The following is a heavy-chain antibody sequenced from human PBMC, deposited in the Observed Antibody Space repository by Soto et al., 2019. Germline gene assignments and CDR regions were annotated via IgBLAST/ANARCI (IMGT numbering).Heavy chain of an antibody. CDR3: AKDRAITMIVAPDAFDI. CDR1: GFTFSSYA. D-gene: IGHD3-22*01. CDR2: ISGSGGST. J-gene: IGHJ3*02. Sequence: EVQLLESGGGLVQPGGSLRLSCAASGFTFSSYAMSWVRQAPGKGLEWVSAISGSGGSTYYADSVKGRFTISRDNSKNTLYLQMNSLRAEDTAVYYCAKDRAITMIVAPDAFDIWGQGTMVTVSS. V-gene: IGHV3-23*01.